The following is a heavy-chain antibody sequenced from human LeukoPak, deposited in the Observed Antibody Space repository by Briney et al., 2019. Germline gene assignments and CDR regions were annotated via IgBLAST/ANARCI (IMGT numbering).Heavy chain of an antibody. D-gene: IGHD3-3*01. J-gene: IGHJ4*02. CDR1: GFTFGDYV. CDR3: TRGSDSIFGVARDGFDY. Sequence: GGSLRLSCTTSGFTFGDYVVSWFRQAPGKGLEWVGFIRSKPYGGTTEYAASVKGRFTISRDDSKSIAYLQMNSLKTEDTAVYYCTRGSDSIFGVARDGFDYWGLGTLVTVSS. V-gene: IGHV3-49*03. CDR2: IRSKPYGGTT.